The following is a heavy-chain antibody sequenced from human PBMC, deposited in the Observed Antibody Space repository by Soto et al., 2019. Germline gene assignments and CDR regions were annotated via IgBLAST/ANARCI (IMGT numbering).Heavy chain of an antibody. CDR3: ARAELERAFDY. V-gene: IGHV3-66*01. Sequence: EVQLVESGGGLVQPGGSLRLSCAASGFTVSSNYMSWVRQAPGKGLEWVSVIYSGGSTYYADSVKGRFTISRDNSKNTLYLQMNSLRAEDTAVYYCARAELERAFDYWGQGTLVTVSS. CDR1: GFTVSSNY. J-gene: IGHJ4*02. D-gene: IGHD1-1*01. CDR2: IYSGGST.